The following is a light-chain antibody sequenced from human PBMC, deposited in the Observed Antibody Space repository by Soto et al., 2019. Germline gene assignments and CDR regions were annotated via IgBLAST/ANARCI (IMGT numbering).Light chain of an antibody. J-gene: IGKJ3*01. CDR2: GAS. CDR3: QQYGSSLFT. Sequence: EIXLTQSPXXLSXXPGXXATLSCRASQSVSSSXLAWYQQKPGQAPRLLIYGASSXATGIPDRFXXXXXXXXXXXTISRLEPEDFAVYYCQQYGSSLFTFGPGTKVDXK. CDR1: QSVSSSX. V-gene: IGKV3-20*01.